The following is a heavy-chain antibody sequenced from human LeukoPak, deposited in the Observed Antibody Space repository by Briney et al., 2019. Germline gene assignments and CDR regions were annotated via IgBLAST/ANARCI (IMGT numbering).Heavy chain of an antibody. CDR2: ISSSGSTI. Sequence: PGGSLRLSCAASGFTFSDYYMSWIRQAPGKGLEWVSYISSSGSTIYYADSVKGRFTISRDNAKNSLYLQMNSLRAEDTAVYYCARDRDPEDGDYAVGYWGQGTLVTVSS. J-gene: IGHJ4*02. V-gene: IGHV3-11*01. D-gene: IGHD4-17*01. CDR1: GFTFSDYY. CDR3: ARDRDPEDGDYAVGY.